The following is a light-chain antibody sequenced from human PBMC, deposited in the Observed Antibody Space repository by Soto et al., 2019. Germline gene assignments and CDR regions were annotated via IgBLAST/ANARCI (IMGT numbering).Light chain of an antibody. CDR3: QQYNSDWT. CDR2: KAS. V-gene: IGKV1-5*03. Sequence: DIQMTQSPSTLSASVGDRVTITCRASRSISSWLAWYQQKPGKAPKLLIYKASSLESGVPSRFSGSGSGTEFTLTISSLTPDDFATYYCQQYNSDWTFGQGTKVEIK. J-gene: IGKJ1*01. CDR1: RSISSW.